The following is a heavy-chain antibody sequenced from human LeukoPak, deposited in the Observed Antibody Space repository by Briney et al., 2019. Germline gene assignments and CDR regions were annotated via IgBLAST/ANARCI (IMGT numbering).Heavy chain of an antibody. J-gene: IGHJ4*02. Sequence: PGGSLRLSCAASGFTFSSDAMHWVRQAPGKGLEWVAVISYDGSNKYYADSVKGRFTISRDNSKNTLYLQMNSLGAEDTAVYYCAREFSGILDYWGQGTLVTVSS. V-gene: IGHV3-30*04. CDR1: GFTFSSDA. CDR3: AREFSGILDY. CDR2: ISYDGSNK.